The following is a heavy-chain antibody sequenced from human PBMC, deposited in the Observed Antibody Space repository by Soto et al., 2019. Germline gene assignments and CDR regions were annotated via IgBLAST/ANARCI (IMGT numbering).Heavy chain of an antibody. CDR2: ISSTGIFV. CDR1: AFSFTDYT. CDR3: ARGDWGPSALDI. Sequence: PGESLKISCAASAFSFTDYTMNWFRQAPGKGLEWVSSISSTGIFVYYTDSVKGRFTLSRDNAKNSLHLQMNSLRAEDTAVYYCARGDWGPSALDIWGQGTTVTVSS. D-gene: IGHD7-27*01. J-gene: IGHJ6*02. V-gene: IGHV3-21*01.